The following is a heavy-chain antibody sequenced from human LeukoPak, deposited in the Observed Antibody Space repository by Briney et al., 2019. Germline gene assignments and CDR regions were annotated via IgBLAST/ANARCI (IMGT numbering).Heavy chain of an antibody. CDR2: ISAYNGNT. J-gene: IGHJ4*02. CDR1: GYTFTSYG. V-gene: IGHV1-18*01. CDR3: ARHAGGYHLYYFDY. Sequence: GASVKVSCKASGYTFTSYGISWVRQAPGQGLEWMGWISAYNGNTNYAQKLQGRVTMTTDTSTSTAYMELRSLRSDDTAVYYCARHAGGYHLYYFDYWGQGTLVTVSS. D-gene: IGHD5-12*01.